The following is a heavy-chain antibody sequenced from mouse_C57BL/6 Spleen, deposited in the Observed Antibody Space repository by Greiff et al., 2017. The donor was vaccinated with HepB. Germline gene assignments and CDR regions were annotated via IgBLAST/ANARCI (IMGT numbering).Heavy chain of an antibody. V-gene: IGHV1-26*01. Sequence: VQLQQSGPELVKPGASVKISCKASGYTFTDYYMNWVKQSHGKSLEWIGDINPNNGGTSYNQKFKGKATLTVDKSSSTAYMELRSLTSEDSAVYYCARSDFYDYDEWYFDVWGTGTTVTVSS. CDR2: INPNNGGT. CDR1: GYTFTDYY. J-gene: IGHJ1*03. CDR3: ARSDFYDYDEWYFDV. D-gene: IGHD2-4*01.